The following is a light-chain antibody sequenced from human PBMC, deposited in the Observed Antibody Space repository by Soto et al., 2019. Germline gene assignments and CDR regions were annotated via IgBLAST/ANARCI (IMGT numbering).Light chain of an antibody. Sequence: EMVLTQSPAPLSLSPGQRATLSCTASQSVSSYLAWYHQKPGQAPRLLIYDASTRATGIPARFIGSAAGTDCSLPISSLEPEDFAVYYCQQRSNWPPLSLGGGIKVEIK. CDR3: QQRSNWPPLS. J-gene: IGKJ4*01. V-gene: IGKV3-11*01. CDR2: DAS. CDR1: QSVSSY.